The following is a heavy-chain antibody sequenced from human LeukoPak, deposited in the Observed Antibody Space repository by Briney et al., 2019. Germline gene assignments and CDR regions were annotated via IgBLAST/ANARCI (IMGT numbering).Heavy chain of an antibody. V-gene: IGHV3-23*01. CDR3: AKDRRRDDVLTGSFSD. D-gene: IGHD3-9*01. J-gene: IGHJ4*02. Sequence: HSGGSLRLSCAASGFTFSSYGTSWVRQAPGKGLEWVSAISGSGGSTYYADSVKGRFTISRDNSKNTLYLQLNSLRAGDTALYFCAKDRRRDDVLTGSFSDWGQGTLVTVSS. CDR2: ISGSGGST. CDR1: GFTFSSYG.